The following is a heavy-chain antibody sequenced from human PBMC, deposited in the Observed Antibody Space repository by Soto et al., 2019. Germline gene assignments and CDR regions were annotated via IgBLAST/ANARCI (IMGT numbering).Heavy chain of an antibody. CDR2: ISAYNGNT. D-gene: IGHD6-13*01. J-gene: IGHJ5*02. CDR1: GYTFTSYG. V-gene: IGHV1-18*01. CDR3: ARVRQQLDRGWFDP. Sequence: QVQLVQSGAEVKKPGASVKVSCKASGYTFTSYGISWVRQAPGQGLEWMGWISAYNGNTNYAQKLQGRVTMTTDTPTNRAYKELRSLGYDDTAVYCCARVRQQLDRGWFDPWGQGTLVTVSS.